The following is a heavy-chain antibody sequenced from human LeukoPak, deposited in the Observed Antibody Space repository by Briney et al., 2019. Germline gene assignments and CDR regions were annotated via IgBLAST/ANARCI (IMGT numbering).Heavy chain of an antibody. CDR2: INPNSGGT. D-gene: IGHD3-3*01. V-gene: IGHV1-2*06. CDR1: GYTFTGYY. CDR3: ARGGYDFVYYYYGMDV. J-gene: IGHJ6*02. Sequence: SVKVSCKASGYTFTGYYMHWVRQAPGQGLEWMGRINPNSGGTNYAQKFQGRVTMTRDTSISTAYMELSRLRSNDTAVYYCARGGYDFVYYYYGMDVWGQGTTVTVSS.